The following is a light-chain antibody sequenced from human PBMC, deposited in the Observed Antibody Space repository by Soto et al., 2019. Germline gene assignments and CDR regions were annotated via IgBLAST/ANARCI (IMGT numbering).Light chain of an antibody. CDR1: SSNVGSYNL. V-gene: IGLV2-23*02. J-gene: IGLJ1*01. CDR2: EVS. CDR3: CSYAGSYTYV. Sequence: QSALTQPPTVPEPPGQSITITCTGTSSNVGSYNLVSWYQQHPGKAPKLMIYEVSKRPSGVSNRFSGSKSGNTASLTISGLQAEDEADYHCCSYAGSYTYVFGPGTKVTVL.